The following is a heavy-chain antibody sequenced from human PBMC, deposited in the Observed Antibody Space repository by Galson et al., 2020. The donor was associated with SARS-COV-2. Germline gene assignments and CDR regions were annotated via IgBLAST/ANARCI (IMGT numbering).Heavy chain of an antibody. CDR3: ARDGQTSSGWAFDY. D-gene: IGHD6-19*01. Sequence: GESLKISCAASGFPFSSHAMNWVRQAPGKGLEWVAQIFFDGSDKYYGDSVKGRFTISRDSSKNTVYLQMNNLRADDTAVYYCARDGQTSSGWAFDYWGQGTLVTVSS. CDR1: GFPFSSHA. J-gene: IGHJ4*02. V-gene: IGHV3-33*01. CDR2: IFFDGSDK.